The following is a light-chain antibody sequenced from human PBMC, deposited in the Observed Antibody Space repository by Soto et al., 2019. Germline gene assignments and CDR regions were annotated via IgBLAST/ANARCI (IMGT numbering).Light chain of an antibody. CDR3: QQYNLA. CDR2: DAS. CDR1: QNINNW. V-gene: IGKV1-5*01. Sequence: DIQMTQSPSTLSASVGGRVTITCRASQNINNWLAWYQHKPGKAPKILIYDASTLESGVPSRFSGSGSGTEFTLTISSLQPDDFATYYCQQYNLAFGQGTKVDIK. J-gene: IGKJ1*01.